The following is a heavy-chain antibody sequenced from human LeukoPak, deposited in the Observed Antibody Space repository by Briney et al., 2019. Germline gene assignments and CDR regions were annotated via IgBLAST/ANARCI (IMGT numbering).Heavy chain of an antibody. D-gene: IGHD2-2*01. Sequence: ASVKVSCKASGYTFTSYDINWVRQATGQGLEWVGWMNPNSGNTGYAQKFQGRVTITRNTSISTAYMELSSLRSEDTAVYYCARVDIVVVPAAMWYFDYWGQGTLVTVSS. CDR2: MNPNSGNT. J-gene: IGHJ4*02. CDR3: ARVDIVVVPAAMWYFDY. CDR1: GYTFTSYD. V-gene: IGHV1-8*03.